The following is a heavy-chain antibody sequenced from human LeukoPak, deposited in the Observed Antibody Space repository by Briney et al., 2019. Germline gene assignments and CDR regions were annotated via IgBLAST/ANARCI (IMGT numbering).Heavy chain of an antibody. CDR2: ISYDGSNK. V-gene: IGHV3-30*18. CDR3: AKDQVRPHYYYMDV. CDR1: GFTFSSYA. D-gene: IGHD4/OR15-4a*01. J-gene: IGHJ6*03. Sequence: GESLKISCAASGFTFSSYAMNWVRQAPGKGLEWVALISYDGSNKYYADSVKGRFTISRDNSKNTLYLQMSSLRAGDTAVYYCAKDQVRPHYYYMDVWGKGTTVTVSS.